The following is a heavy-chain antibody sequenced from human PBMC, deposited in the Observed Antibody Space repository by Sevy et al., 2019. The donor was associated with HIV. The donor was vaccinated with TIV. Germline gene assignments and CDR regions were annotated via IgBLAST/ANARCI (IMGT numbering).Heavy chain of an antibody. V-gene: IGHV3-15*01. CDR1: GFTFSNAW. Sequence: GGSLRLSCAASGFTFSNAWMSWVRQAPGKGLEWVGRIKSKNDGGTTDYAAHVKGRFTISRDDSKNTLYLQMNSLKTGDTAVYYCTTVAQFTAFDIWGQGTMVTVSS. J-gene: IGHJ3*02. CDR2: IKSKNDGGTT. CDR3: TTVAQFTAFDI.